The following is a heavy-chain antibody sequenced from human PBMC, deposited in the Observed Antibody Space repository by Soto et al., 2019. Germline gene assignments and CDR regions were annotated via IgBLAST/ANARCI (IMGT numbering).Heavy chain of an antibody. J-gene: IGHJ6*03. V-gene: IGHV3-48*04. Sequence: GGSLRLSCTASGFTFSDYSMNWVRHAPGKGLEWVSYISSSSGTIHYADSVKGRFTISRDNAKSSLYLQMNSLRAEDTAVYYCARGLRFWAYYMDVWGKGTTVTVSS. CDR2: ISSSSGTI. CDR3: ARGLRFWAYYMDV. D-gene: IGHD3-3*01. CDR1: GFTFSDYS.